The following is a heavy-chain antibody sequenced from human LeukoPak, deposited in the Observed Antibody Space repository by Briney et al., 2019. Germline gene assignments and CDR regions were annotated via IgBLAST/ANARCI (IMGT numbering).Heavy chain of an antibody. J-gene: IGHJ4*02. CDR2: IRSKTDGGTT. CDR3: TTLPVSAKMGDY. V-gene: IGHV3-15*01. CDR1: GFTFSNAW. D-gene: IGHD5/OR15-5a*01. Sequence: GGSLRLSCAVSGFTFSNAWMSWVRQAQGKGLEWVGRIRSKTDGGTTDYAAPVKGRFTISRDDSKNTLYLQMNTLKTEDTAVYYCTTLPVSAKMGDYWGQGTLVTVSS.